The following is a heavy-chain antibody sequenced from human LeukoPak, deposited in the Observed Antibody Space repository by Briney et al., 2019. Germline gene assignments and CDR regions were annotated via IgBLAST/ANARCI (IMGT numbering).Heavy chain of an antibody. D-gene: IGHD2-15*01. CDR1: GYTFTCYY. Sequence: GASVKVSCKASGYTFTCYYMHWVRQAPGQGLEWMGWINPNSGGTNYAQKFQGRVTMTRDTSISTAYMELSRLRSDDTAVYYCARVLRKPSSRYCSGGSCYSTLYDSSGLGYWGQGTLVTVSS. CDR2: INPNSGGT. V-gene: IGHV1-2*02. CDR3: ARVLRKPSSRYCSGGSCYSTLYDSSGLGY. J-gene: IGHJ4*02.